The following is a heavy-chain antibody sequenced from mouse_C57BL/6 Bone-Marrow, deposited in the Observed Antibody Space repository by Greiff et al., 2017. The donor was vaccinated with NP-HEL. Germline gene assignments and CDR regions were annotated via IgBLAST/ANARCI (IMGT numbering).Heavy chain of an antibody. J-gene: IGHJ3*01. CDR2: ISDGGSYT. Sequence: EVQLVESGGGLVKPGGSLKLSCAASGFTFSSYAMSWVRQTPEKRLEWVATISDGGSYTYYPDNVKGRFTISRDNAKNNLYLQMSHLKAEDTAMYYCARDPCSSYSAYWGQGTLVTVSA. D-gene: IGHD1-1*01. CDR1: GFTFSSYA. CDR3: ARDPCSSYSAY. V-gene: IGHV5-4*01.